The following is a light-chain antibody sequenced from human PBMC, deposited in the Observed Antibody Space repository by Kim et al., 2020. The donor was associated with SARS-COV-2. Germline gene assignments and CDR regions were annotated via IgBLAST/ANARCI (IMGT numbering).Light chain of an antibody. CDR3: QQYDSFPWT. V-gene: IGKV3-20*01. Sequence: PGERATLSCWASQSVSSSCLAWYQQKAGQAPRLLIYGASRRATGIPDRISGSGSGTDFTLTISRLEPEDFAVYFCQQYDSFPWTFGQGTKVDIK. CDR1: QSVSSSC. J-gene: IGKJ1*01. CDR2: GAS.